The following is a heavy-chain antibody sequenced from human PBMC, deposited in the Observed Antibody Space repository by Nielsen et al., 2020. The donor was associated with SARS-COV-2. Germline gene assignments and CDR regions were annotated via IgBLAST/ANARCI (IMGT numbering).Heavy chain of an antibody. Sequence: ASVQVSCKASGYTFTSYDINWVRQATGQGLEWMGWMNPNSGNTGYAQKFQGRVTMTRNTSISTAYMELSSLRSEDTAVYYCATDHCSGGSCYSYYYGMDVWGQGTTVTVSS. CDR2: MNPNSGNT. J-gene: IGHJ6*02. V-gene: IGHV1-8*01. CDR1: GYTFTSYD. D-gene: IGHD2-15*01. CDR3: ATDHCSGGSCYSYYYGMDV.